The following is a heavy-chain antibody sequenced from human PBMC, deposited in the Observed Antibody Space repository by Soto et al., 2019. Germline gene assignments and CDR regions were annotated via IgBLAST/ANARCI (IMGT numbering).Heavy chain of an antibody. V-gene: IGHV3-74*01. CDR2: INDDGSST. J-gene: IGHJ4*02. CDR1: GFTFSSYW. CDR3: VRGAPFDN. Sequence: GGSLRLSCAASGFTFSSYWMHWVRQAPGKGLVWVSRINDDGSSTGHADSVKGRFTISRDNAKNTLYLQMNSLRAEDTAVYHCVRGAPFDNWGQGTLVTVSS.